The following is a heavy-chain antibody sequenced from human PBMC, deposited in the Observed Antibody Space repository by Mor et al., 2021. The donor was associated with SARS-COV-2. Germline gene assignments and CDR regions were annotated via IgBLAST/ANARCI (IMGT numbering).Heavy chain of an antibody. Sequence: VRQAPGKGLEWVAVISYDGTKKYYADSVKGRFTISRDNSMNTIYLQMNSLRTEDTAVYYCARDLAFSGNLGGYWGQGTLVT. D-gene: IGHD2-15*01. J-gene: IGHJ4*02. V-gene: IGHV3-30*01. CDR2: ISYDGTKK. CDR3: ARDLAFSGNLGGY.